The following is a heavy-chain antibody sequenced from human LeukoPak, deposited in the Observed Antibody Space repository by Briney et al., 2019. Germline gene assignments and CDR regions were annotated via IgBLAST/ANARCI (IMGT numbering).Heavy chain of an antibody. CDR2: ISGSGGST. CDR1: GFTFSSYA. J-gene: IGHJ4*02. V-gene: IGHV3-23*01. D-gene: IGHD4-17*01. Sequence: GGSLRLSCAAPGFTFSSYAMSWVRQAPGKGLEWVSAISGSGGSTCYADSVKGRFTISRDNSKNTLYLQMNSLRAEDTAVYYCARSSRTTVIYWGQGTLVTVSS. CDR3: ARSSRTTVIY.